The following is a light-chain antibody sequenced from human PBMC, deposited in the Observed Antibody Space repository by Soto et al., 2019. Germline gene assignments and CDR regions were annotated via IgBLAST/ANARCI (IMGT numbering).Light chain of an antibody. CDR2: LGS. CDR1: QSLLYSNGYKD. CDR3: MLALQTPYT. V-gene: IGKV2-28*01. J-gene: IGKJ2*01. Sequence: DIVMTQSPLSLPVTPGEPASISCRSSQSLLYSNGYKDLGWYLQKPGQSPQLLIYLGSNRASGGPDRFSGSVSGTDFTLKIRRVEAEDVGVYYCMLALQTPYTFAPGTKLEIK.